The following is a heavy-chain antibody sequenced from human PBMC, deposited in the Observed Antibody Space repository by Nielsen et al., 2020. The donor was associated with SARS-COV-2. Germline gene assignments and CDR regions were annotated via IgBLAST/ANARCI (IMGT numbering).Heavy chain of an antibody. V-gene: IGHV4-59*01. Sequence: SETLSLTCTVSGGSINLYYWSWIRQPPGKGLEWIGYAYSSGSTDYNPSLKSRVTMSVDTFRNQFSLKLNSVTPADTAVYYCARRWSNYDPFDYWGQGSLVTVSS. CDR3: ARRWSNYDPFDY. D-gene: IGHD1-26*01. CDR1: GGSINLYY. CDR2: AYSSGST. J-gene: IGHJ4*02.